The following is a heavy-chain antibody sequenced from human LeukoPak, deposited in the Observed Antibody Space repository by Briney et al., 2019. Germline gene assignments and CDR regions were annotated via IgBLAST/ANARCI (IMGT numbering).Heavy chain of an antibody. D-gene: IGHD2-2*01. CDR3: ARILVVPAANYYYSYGMDV. Sequence: GGSLRLPCAASGFTFSDYNMNWVRQAPGKGLEWVSSISSSATYIYYADSVKGRFTISRDNAKTSLSLQINSLRAEDTAVYYCARILVVPAANYYYSYGMDVGGQGTTVTVSS. CDR1: GFTFSDYN. V-gene: IGHV3-21*06. J-gene: IGHJ6*02. CDR2: ISSSATYI.